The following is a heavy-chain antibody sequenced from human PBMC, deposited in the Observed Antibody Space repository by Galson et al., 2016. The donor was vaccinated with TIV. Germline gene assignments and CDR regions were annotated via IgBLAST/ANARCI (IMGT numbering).Heavy chain of an antibody. J-gene: IGHJ4*01. CDR1: GFTFNTYS. CDR2: ISATGSTI. V-gene: IGHV3-48*04. D-gene: IGHD2/OR15-2a*01. CDR3: ARASFRGFDH. Sequence: SLRLSCAASGFTFNTYSMDWVRQAPGKGLEWISHISATGSTIYHADSVKGRFTISRDNAMNSLFLQMNSLRVEDTAVYYCARASFRGFDHWGHGTLVAVSS.